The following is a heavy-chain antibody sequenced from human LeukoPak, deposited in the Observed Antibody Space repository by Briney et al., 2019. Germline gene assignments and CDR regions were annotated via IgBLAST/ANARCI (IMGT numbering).Heavy chain of an antibody. CDR1: GFTFSSRG. V-gene: IGHV3-30*02. CDR3: WVRYSPDAFDI. CDR2: IRYDGSEK. Sequence: GGSLRLSCATSGFTFSSRGMHWVRQAPGKGLEWVAFIRYDGSEKDYADPVKGRFTISRDNSKDTLYLQMNSLRAEDTAVYYCWVRYSPDAFDIWGQGTMVTVSS. J-gene: IGHJ3*02. D-gene: IGHD3-9*01.